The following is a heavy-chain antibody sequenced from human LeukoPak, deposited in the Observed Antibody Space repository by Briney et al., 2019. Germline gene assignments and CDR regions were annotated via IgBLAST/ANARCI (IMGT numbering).Heavy chain of an antibody. J-gene: IGHJ6*02. Sequence: PGGSLRLCCAASGFTVSSNYMSWVRQAPGKGLEWVSLISSGGSTYYAHSVKGRFTISRDNSKISLYLQMNSLRTEDTALYYCAQDLALYSSGRYYYYGMDVWGQGTTVTVSS. D-gene: IGHD6-19*01. CDR1: GFTVSSNY. CDR3: AQDLALYSSGRYYYYGMDV. CDR2: ISSGGST. V-gene: IGHV3-53*05.